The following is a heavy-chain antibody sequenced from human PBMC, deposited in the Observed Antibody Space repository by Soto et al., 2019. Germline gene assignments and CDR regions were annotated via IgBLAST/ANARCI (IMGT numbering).Heavy chain of an antibody. Sequence: QVQLVQSGAEVKEPGASVKVSCKASGYSFTDHYMHWVRQAPGQGLEWMGWINPNSGDTKSAQQFQGRVTMTRDTSTSTAYMELNRLRFDDTAVYYCARGKEIPDYWNFDLWGRGTLVTVSS. V-gene: IGHV1-2*02. CDR3: ARGKEIPDYWNFDL. J-gene: IGHJ2*01. CDR1: GYSFTDHY. CDR2: INPNSGDT. D-gene: IGHD2-2*02.